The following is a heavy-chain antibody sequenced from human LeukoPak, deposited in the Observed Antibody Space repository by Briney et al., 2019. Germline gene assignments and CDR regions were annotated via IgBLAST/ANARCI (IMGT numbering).Heavy chain of an antibody. CDR1: GFTFSSYA. D-gene: IGHD7-27*01. V-gene: IGHV3-30-3*01. CDR3: ARDLGLYYYYYGMDV. CDR2: ISYGGSNK. J-gene: IGHJ6*02. Sequence: GGSLRLSCAASGFTFSSYAMHWVRQAPGKGLEWVAVISYGGSNKYYADSVKGRFTISRDNSKNTLYLQMNSLRAEDTAVYYCARDLGLYYYYYGMDVWGQGTTVTVSS.